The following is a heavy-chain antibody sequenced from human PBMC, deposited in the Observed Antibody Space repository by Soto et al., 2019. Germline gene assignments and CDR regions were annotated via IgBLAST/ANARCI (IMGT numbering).Heavy chain of an antibody. D-gene: IGHD1-20*01. CDR2: IYWDNDR. V-gene: IGHV2-5*02. CDR1: GFSLTTSGVG. CDR3: AHRRGGYNWDDGDFDY. J-gene: IGHJ4*02. Sequence: QITLKESGPTLVKPTRTLTLTCTFSGFSLTTSGVGVGWIRQPPGEALESLALIYWDNDRRYNPSLRSRLAISKDTSKNQVVLTMTNVDPVDTGTYYCAHRRGGYNWDDGDFDYWGPGTLVTVSS.